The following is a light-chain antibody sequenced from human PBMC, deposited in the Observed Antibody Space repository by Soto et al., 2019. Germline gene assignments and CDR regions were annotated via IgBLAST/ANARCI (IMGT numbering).Light chain of an antibody. CDR3: CSYAGRYIYV. Sequence: QSVLTQPRSVSGSPGQSVTISCTGTSSDVGGYNYVSWYQQHPGKAPKLMIYDVSKRPSGVPDRFSGSKSGNTASLTISGLQAEDEADYYCCSYAGRYIYVFGTGTKGTVL. CDR1: SSDVGGYNY. CDR2: DVS. V-gene: IGLV2-11*01. J-gene: IGLJ1*01.